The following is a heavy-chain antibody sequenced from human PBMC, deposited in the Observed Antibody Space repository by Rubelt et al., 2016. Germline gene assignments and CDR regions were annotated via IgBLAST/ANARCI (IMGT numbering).Heavy chain of an antibody. CDR2: INHSGST. CDR1: GGSFSGYY. V-gene: IGHV4-34*01. J-gene: IGHJ4*02. Sequence: QVQLQQWGAGLLKPSETLSLTCAVYGGSFSGYYWSWIRQPPGKGLEWIGEINHSGSTNYNPSLKSRVTISVDSSKNQFSLKLSSVTAADTAVYYCARGVYSSRPFDYWGQGTLVTVSS. CDR3: ARGVYSSRPFDY. D-gene: IGHD6-19*01.